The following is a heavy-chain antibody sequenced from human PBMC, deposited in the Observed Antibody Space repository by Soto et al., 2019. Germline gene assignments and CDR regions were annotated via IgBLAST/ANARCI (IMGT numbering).Heavy chain of an antibody. V-gene: IGHV4-31*03. Sequence: QVQLQESGPGLVKPSQTLSLTCTVSGGSISSGGYYWSWIRQHPGKGLEWIGYIYYSGSTYYNPSLKSRVTISVDTSKNQFSLKLSSVTAADTAVYYCASQRGLYGDEMYYYYGMDVWGQGTTVTVSS. CDR3: ASQRGLYGDEMYYYYGMDV. CDR2: IYYSGST. D-gene: IGHD4-17*01. CDR1: GGSISSGGYY. J-gene: IGHJ6*02.